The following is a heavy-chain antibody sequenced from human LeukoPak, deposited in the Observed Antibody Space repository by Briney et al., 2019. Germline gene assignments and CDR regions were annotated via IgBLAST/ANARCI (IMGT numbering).Heavy chain of an antibody. CDR3: ARVWQDNSGVDY. CDR1: GFTFSDYH. Sequence: GGSLRLSCAASGFTFSDYHINWVRQAPGKGLEWLSYISSTSTSMNYADSVRGRFAISRDNAKNSLYLQMNSLRDEDTTVYYCARVWQDNSGVDYWGQGTLVTVSS. CDR2: ISSTSTSM. D-gene: IGHD2-21*01. J-gene: IGHJ4*02. V-gene: IGHV3-48*02.